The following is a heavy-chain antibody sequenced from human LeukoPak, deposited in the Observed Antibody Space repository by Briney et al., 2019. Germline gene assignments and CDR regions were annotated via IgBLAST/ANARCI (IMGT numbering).Heavy chain of an antibody. J-gene: IGHJ1*01. Sequence: GGSLRLSCAASGCTFSRYWMHWVRQAPGKGLVWVSRIKSDGSTNYADSVKGRFTISRDNAKNTLSLQMNSLRAEDTAVYHCARAPSEIGGYYPEYFRHWGQGTLVTVSS. CDR3: ARAPSEIGGYYPEYFRH. V-gene: IGHV3-74*01. CDR2: IKSDGST. CDR1: GCTFSRYW. D-gene: IGHD3-22*01.